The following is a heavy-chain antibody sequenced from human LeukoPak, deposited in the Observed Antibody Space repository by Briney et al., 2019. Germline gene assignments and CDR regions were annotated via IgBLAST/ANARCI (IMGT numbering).Heavy chain of an antibody. D-gene: IGHD6-19*01. CDR3: ARGTIAVAGIDY. Sequence: GGSLRLSCAASGFTFNNYWMSWVRQAPGKGLECVANINQDGSEKHYVDSVKGRFTISRDNAKNSLYLQMNSLRAEDTAVYYCARGTIAVAGIDYWGQGTLVTVSS. CDR2: INQDGSEK. V-gene: IGHV3-7*01. CDR1: GFTFNNYW. J-gene: IGHJ4*02.